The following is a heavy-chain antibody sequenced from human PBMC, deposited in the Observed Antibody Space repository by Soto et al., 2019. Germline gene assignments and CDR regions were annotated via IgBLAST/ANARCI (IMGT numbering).Heavy chain of an antibody. Sequence: GGSLRLSCAASGFNFSSYAMSWVRQAPGKGLEKDSAISGSGGSTYYADSVKGRFTISRDNSNNTLYLQMNSLRAEDTAVFYCAKGPYSSGSPVGPFDYWGQGTLVTVSS. D-gene: IGHD6-19*01. CDR3: AKGPYSSGSPVGPFDY. J-gene: IGHJ4*02. CDR1: GFNFSSYA. CDR2: ISGSGGST. V-gene: IGHV3-23*01.